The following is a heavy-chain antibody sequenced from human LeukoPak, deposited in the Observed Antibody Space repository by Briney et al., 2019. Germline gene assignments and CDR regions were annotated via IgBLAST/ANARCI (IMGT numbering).Heavy chain of an antibody. Sequence: TGGSLRLSCAASGFTFSSYWMSWVRQAPGKGLEWVANIKQDGSEKYYVDSVKGRFTISRDNSKNTLYLQMNSLRAEDTAVYYCAKKYYDFWSGYYTVFGFDYWGQGTLVTVSS. CDR2: IKQDGSEK. V-gene: IGHV3-7*03. J-gene: IGHJ4*02. CDR1: GFTFSSYW. CDR3: AKKYYDFWSGYYTVFGFDY. D-gene: IGHD3-3*01.